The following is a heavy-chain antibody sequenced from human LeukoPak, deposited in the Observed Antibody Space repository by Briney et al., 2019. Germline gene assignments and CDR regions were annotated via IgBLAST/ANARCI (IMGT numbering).Heavy chain of an antibody. CDR3: AKDRSDSYPGAFDI. CDR2: TSSSCSYI. Sequence: GGSLRLSCAASGFTFRIYSMKGVRQAPGKGGEWGSSTSSSCSYIYYADSLYGRFSLSRDNAKNSLYLQMNSLRAEDTAVYYCAKDRSDSYPGAFDIWGQGTMVTVSS. J-gene: IGHJ3*02. D-gene: IGHD6-19*01. CDR1: GFTFRIYS. V-gene: IGHV3-21*01.